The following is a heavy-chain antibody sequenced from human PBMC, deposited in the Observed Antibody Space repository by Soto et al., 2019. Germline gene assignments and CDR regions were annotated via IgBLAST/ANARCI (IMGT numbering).Heavy chain of an antibody. V-gene: IGHV4-4*09. Sequence: SETLSLTCDVSGASVSHYFWSWIRQPPGKGLEWLGYMSSSGDSISNPALKSRITISLDMSRNHVSLNPSSLTVADTAVYYCARISLTFFQGILPVFNFWGAGTLVTVSS. J-gene: IGHJ4*02. D-gene: IGHD3-3*01. CDR3: ARISLTFFQGILPVFNF. CDR2: MSSSGDS. CDR1: GASVSHYF.